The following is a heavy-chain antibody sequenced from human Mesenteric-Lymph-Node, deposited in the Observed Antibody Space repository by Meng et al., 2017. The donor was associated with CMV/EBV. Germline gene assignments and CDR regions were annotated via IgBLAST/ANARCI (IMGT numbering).Heavy chain of an antibody. CDR2: INPIGGTT. V-gene: IGHV1-46*02. J-gene: IGHJ4*02. Sequence: SVKVFCNASGYNFNNSYMQWVLQAPGQGIEWMGMINPIGGTTTYAQKFEGRVTMTRDPSTNTVYLELSSLRSEDTAIYFWARFRLRLHYLDYWGRGTRVTVSS. CDR3: ARFRLRLHYLDY. CDR1: GYNFNNSY. D-gene: IGHD3-16*01.